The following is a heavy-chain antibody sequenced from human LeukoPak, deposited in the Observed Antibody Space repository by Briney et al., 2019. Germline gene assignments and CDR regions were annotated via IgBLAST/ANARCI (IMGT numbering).Heavy chain of an antibody. Sequence: GGSLRLSCAASGFTFSSYGMHWVRQAPGKGLEWVANIKPDGSEKYYVDSVKGRFTISRDNAKNSLYLQMNSLRAEDTAVYYCARDKAHLAAAGFIDYWGQGTLVTVSS. CDR3: ARDKAHLAAAGFIDY. V-gene: IGHV3-7*01. CDR2: IKPDGSEK. J-gene: IGHJ4*02. CDR1: GFTFSSYG. D-gene: IGHD6-13*01.